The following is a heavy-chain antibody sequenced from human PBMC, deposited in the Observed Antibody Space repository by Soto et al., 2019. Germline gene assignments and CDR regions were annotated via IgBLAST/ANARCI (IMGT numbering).Heavy chain of an antibody. J-gene: IGHJ5*02. CDR3: ATTTRGKNWFDP. D-gene: IGHD3-10*01. CDR1: GGSFSDFY. Sequence: PSETLSLTCAFYGGSFSDFYWSWIRQPPGKGLEWIGEINHSGSTNYNPSLKSRVTISIDTTKKQFSLKLSSVTAADTAVYYCATTTRGKNWFDPWGQGTLVIVSS. V-gene: IGHV4-34*01. CDR2: INHSGST.